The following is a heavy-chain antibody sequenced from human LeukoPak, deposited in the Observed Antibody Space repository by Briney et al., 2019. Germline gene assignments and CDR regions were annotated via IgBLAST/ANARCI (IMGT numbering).Heavy chain of an antibody. Sequence: GSLRLSCGASGFTFSDYGMHWVRQAPGKGLEWVAVISYDGSNKYYADSVKGRFTISRDNSKNTLYLQMNSLRAEDTAVYYCARPRGPYGDYSLGYWGQGTLVTVSS. D-gene: IGHD4-17*01. J-gene: IGHJ4*02. V-gene: IGHV3-30*19. CDR1: GFTFSDYG. CDR2: ISYDGSNK. CDR3: ARPRGPYGDYSLGY.